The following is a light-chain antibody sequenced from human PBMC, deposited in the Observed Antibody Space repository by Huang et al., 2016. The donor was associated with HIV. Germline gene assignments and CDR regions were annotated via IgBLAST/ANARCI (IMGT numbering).Light chain of an antibody. CDR1: QDISNY. V-gene: IGKV1-33*01. Sequence: DIQMTQSPSSLSASVGDRVTITCQASQDISNYLNWYQQKPGKAPKVLIYYASNLETGVPSSFSGSGSGTDFTFTISSLQPEDIATYYCQQYNNLPTFGPGTKVHIK. J-gene: IGKJ3*01. CDR2: YAS. CDR3: QQYNNLPT.